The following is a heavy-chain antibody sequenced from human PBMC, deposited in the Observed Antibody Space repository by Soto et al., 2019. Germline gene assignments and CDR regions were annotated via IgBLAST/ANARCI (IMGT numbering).Heavy chain of an antibody. D-gene: IGHD3-10*01. CDR2: IIPIFGTA. CDR3: ARDPVTGVLLNWVAP. J-gene: IGHJ5*02. V-gene: IGHV1-69*01. Sequence: QVQLVQSVAEVKKPGSSVKVSCKASGGTFSSYAISWVRQAPGQGLEWMGGIIPIFGTANYAQTFQGRVTSTADESTSTAYRELSSLRSEDTAVYYCARDPVTGVLLNWVAPWGQVTLVTVSS. CDR1: GGTFSSYA.